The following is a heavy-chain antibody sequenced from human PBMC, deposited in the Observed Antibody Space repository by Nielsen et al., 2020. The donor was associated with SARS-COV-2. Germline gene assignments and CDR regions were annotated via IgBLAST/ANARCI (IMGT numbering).Heavy chain of an antibody. CDR2: ISWKSGTI. J-gene: IGHJ4*02. CDR1: GFTFGDYS. CDR3: AKGRLNYYDSNGFDH. V-gene: IGHV3-9*01. Sequence: SLKISCAASGFTFGDYSMHWVRQVPEKGLEWVSGISWKSGTIGYADSVKGRFTVSRDNAKNSVYLQMNSLRVEDTAFYYCAKGRLNYYDSNGFDHWGLGTLVTVSS. D-gene: IGHD3-22*01.